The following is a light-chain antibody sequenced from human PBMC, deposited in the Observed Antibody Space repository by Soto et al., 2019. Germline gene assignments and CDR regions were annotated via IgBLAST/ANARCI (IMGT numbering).Light chain of an antibody. CDR2: DAS. V-gene: IGKV1-33*01. Sequence: DIQMTQSPSSLSASVGDRVTITCQASHDIKKYLNWYQQKAHKVPKLLIHDASTLATGVPSRFTGSGSGTDFTLTNNSLQPEDVATYYCQQFDDLPLTFGGGTKVDI. J-gene: IGKJ4*01. CDR1: HDIKKY. CDR3: QQFDDLPLT.